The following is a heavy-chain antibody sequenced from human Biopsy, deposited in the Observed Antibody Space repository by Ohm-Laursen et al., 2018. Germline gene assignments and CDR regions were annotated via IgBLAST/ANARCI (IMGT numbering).Heavy chain of an antibody. D-gene: IGHD3-16*01. V-gene: IGHV3-15*01. CDR1: GFTFRDAW. Sequence: SLRLSCAASGFTFRDAWMCWIRQAPGKGLEWVGRIKSKFDGETTDYAAPVKGRFIISRDDSKSTLFLQMNSLKVEDTGVYFCSTGGGDFYYNGMDVWGQGTTVTVSS. J-gene: IGHJ6*02. CDR3: STGGGDFYYNGMDV. CDR2: IKSKFDGETT.